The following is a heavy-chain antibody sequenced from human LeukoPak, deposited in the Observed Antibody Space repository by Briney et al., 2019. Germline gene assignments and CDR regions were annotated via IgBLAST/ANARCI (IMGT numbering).Heavy chain of an antibody. Sequence: GSLRLSCAASGFTFSSYAMHWVRQAPGKGLEYVSAISSNGGSTYYANSVKGRFTISRDNSKNTLYLQMNSLRAEDTAVYYCAKDYYDSWGQGTMVTVSS. V-gene: IGHV3-64*01. CDR2: ISSNGGST. D-gene: IGHD3-22*01. CDR3: AKDYYDS. J-gene: IGHJ3*01. CDR1: GFTFSSYA.